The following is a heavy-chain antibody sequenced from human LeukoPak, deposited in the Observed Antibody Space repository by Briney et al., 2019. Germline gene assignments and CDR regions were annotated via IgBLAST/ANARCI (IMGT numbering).Heavy chain of an antibody. V-gene: IGHV4-59*01. CDR2: IYYSGST. CDR1: GGSISSYY. CDR3: ARGSSDFWSGYYSE. D-gene: IGHD3-3*01. J-gene: IGHJ4*02. Sequence: PSETLSLTCTVSGGSISSYYWSWIRQPPGKGLEWIGYIYYSGSTNYSPSLKSRVTISVDTSKNQFSLKLSSVTAADTAVYYCARGSSDFWSGYYSEWGQGTLVTVSS.